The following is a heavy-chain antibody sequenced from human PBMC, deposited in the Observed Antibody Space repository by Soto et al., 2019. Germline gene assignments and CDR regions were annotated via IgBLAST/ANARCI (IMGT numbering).Heavy chain of an antibody. J-gene: IGHJ5*02. Sequence: PSETLSLTCTVSGGSINSGDYSWTWIRQPPGKGLEWIGYIYHTGTTYYNMSLKSRVTISVDRPKNQFSLKLSSVTAADTAVYYRARGINYYDSSGDSWFDPWGQGTLVTVS. CDR3: ARGINYYDSSGDSWFDP. CDR1: GGSINSGDYS. D-gene: IGHD3-22*01. CDR2: IYHTGTT. V-gene: IGHV4-30-2*01.